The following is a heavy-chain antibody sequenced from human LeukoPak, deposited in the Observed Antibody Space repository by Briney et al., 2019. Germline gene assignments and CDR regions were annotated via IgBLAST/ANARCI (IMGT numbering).Heavy chain of an antibody. J-gene: IGHJ4*02. D-gene: IGHD3-10*01. CDR1: GGSFSGYY. Sequence: SETLSLTCAVYGGSFSGYYWSWIRQHPGKGLEWIGEINHSGSTNYNPSLKSRVTISVDTSKNQFSLKLSSVTAADTAVYYCARGTGTLGSQLDYWGQGTLVTVSS. V-gene: IGHV4-34*01. CDR2: INHSGST. CDR3: ARGTGTLGSQLDY.